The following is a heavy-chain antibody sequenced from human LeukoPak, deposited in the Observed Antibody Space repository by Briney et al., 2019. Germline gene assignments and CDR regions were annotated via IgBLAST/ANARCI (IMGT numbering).Heavy chain of an antibody. V-gene: IGHV5-51*01. CDR2: IYPADSDT. CDR1: GYSFASDW. Sequence: GESLKISWKPSGYSFASDWLGWARQMPGKCLEWMAIIYPADSDTRYSPSFQGQVTISADKSINTAYLQWSSLKASDAAMYYCARRDYAAYWFDPWGQGTLVTVSS. CDR3: ARRDYAAYWFDP. J-gene: IGHJ5*02. D-gene: IGHD2-2*01.